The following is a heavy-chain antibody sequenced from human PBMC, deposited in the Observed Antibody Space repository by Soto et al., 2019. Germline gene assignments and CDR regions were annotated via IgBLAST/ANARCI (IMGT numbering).Heavy chain of an antibody. CDR1: GFTFSSYG. J-gene: IGHJ5*02. Sequence: GGSLRLSCAASGFTFSSYGMHWVRQAPGKGLEWVAVIWYDGSNKYYADSVKGRFTISRDNSKNTLYLQMNSLRAEDTAVYYCARDRLSLGEQQLVQYWFAPWGQGTLVTVSS. CDR2: IWYDGSNK. V-gene: IGHV3-33*01. CDR3: ARDRLSLGEQQLVQYWFAP. D-gene: IGHD6-13*01.